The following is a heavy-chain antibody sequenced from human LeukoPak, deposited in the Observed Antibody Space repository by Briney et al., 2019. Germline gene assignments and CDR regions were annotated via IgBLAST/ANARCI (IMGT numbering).Heavy chain of an antibody. CDR1: GFTFSSYG. V-gene: IGHV3-30*02. J-gene: IGHJ6*03. CDR2: IRYDGSNK. CDR3: AKDGLESAKGFYYMDV. Sequence: GGSLRLSCAASGFTFSSYGMHWVRQAPGKGLEWVAFIRYDGSNKYYADSVKGRFTISRDNSKNTLYLQMNSLRAKDTAVYYCAKDGLESAKGFYYMDVWGKGTTVTVSS.